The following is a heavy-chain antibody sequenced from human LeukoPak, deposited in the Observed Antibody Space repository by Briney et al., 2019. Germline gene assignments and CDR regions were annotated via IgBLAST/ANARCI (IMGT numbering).Heavy chain of an antibody. CDR2: TIPILGIA. CDR1: GGTFSSYT. V-gene: IGHV1-69*02. D-gene: IGHD5-18*01. Sequence: ASVKVSCKASGGTFSSYTISWVRQAPGQGLEWMGRTIPILGIANYAQKFQGRVTITADKSTSTAYMELSSPRSEDTAVYYCARNPSGTAMVTSWGQGTLVTVSS. J-gene: IGHJ5*02. CDR3: ARNPSGTAMVTS.